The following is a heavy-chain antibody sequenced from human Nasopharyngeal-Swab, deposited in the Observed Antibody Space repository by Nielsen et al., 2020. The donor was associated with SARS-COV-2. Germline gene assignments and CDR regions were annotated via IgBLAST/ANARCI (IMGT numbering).Heavy chain of an antibody. CDR3: ARGGLLELGFYRYFDL. CDR2: ISYDGSNK. D-gene: IGHD2-21*02. Sequence: GESLKISCAASGFTFSSYAMHWVRQAPGKGLEWVAVISYDGSNKYYADSVKGRFTISRDNSKNTLYLQMNSLRAEDTAVYYCARGGLLELGFYRYFDLWGRGTLVTVSS. V-gene: IGHV3-30-3*01. CDR1: GFTFSSYA. J-gene: IGHJ2*01.